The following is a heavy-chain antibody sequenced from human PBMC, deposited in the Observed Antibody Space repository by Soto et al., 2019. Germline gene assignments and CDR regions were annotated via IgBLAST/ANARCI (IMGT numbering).Heavy chain of an antibody. CDR1: GFTFSSYA. V-gene: IGHV3-23*01. CDR2: ITSSGRST. CDR3: AKDMKAGVAGSSEI. J-gene: IGHJ3*02. D-gene: IGHD6-19*01. Sequence: EVQLLESGGDLAQPGGSLRLSCAASGFTFSSYAMSWVRQAPGKGLEWVATITSSGRSTYYADSVKGRFTISRDNSKNTLYLQMNSLRGEDTAVNYCAKDMKAGVAGSSEIWGQGTMVTVSS.